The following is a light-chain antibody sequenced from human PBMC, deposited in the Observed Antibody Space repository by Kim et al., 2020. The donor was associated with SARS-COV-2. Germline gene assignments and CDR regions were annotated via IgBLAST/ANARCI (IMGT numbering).Light chain of an antibody. CDR2: DAS. CDR1: QSNSRW. J-gene: IGKJ2*01. Sequence: TIGSSLTIPCRASQSNSRWLAWDQQKPGKAPKHLIYDASGLESGVPSRFSGSGYGTEFTIPISSLRRDDFASYYCQQYNSWYTFGQGTKLEI. CDR3: QQYNSWYT. V-gene: IGKV1-5*01.